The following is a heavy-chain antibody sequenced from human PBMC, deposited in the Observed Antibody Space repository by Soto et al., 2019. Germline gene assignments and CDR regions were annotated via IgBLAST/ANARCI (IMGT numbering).Heavy chain of an antibody. D-gene: IGHD1-26*01. CDR2: IYYSGST. J-gene: IGHJ6*02. V-gene: IGHV4-31*03. CDR3: ARGIVGATYYYYGMDV. Sequence: TLALTCTVSGGSISSGGYYWSWIRQHAGKGLEWIGYIYYSGSTYYNPSLKSRVTISVDTSKNQFSLKLSSVTAADTAVYYCARGIVGATYYYYGMDVWGQGTTVTVSS. CDR1: GGSISSGGYY.